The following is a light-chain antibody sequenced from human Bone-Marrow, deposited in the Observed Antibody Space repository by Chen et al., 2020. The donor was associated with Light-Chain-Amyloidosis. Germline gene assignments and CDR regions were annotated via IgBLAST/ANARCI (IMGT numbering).Light chain of an antibody. CDR1: NIGSTS. J-gene: IGLJ3*02. CDR2: DDS. CDR3: QVWDRSSDRPV. V-gene: IGLV3-21*02. Sequence: SHVLTQPSSVSVAPGQKATIACGGNNIGSTSVHWYQQTPGQAPLLVVYDDSDRPSGIPERLSGSESGNTATLTIGRVEAGDEADYYCQVWDRSSDRPVFGGGTKLTVL.